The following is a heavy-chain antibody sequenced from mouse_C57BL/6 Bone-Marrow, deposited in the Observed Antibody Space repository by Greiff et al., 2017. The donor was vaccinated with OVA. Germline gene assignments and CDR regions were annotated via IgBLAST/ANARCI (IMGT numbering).Heavy chain of an antibody. Sequence: QVQLKESGAELVRPGASVKLSCKASGYTFTDYYINWVKQRPGQGLEWIARIYPGSGNTYYTEKFKGKATLTAEKSSSTAYMQLSSLTSEDSAVYFCARRAYYYGSRYFDVWGTGTTVTVSS. CDR3: ARRAYYYGSRYFDV. V-gene: IGHV1-76*01. CDR1: GYTFTDYY. D-gene: IGHD1-1*01. J-gene: IGHJ1*03. CDR2: IYPGSGNT.